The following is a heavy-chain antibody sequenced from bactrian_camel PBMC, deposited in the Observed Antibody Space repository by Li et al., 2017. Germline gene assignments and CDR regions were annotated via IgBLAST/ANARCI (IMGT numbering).Heavy chain of an antibody. CDR2: VCSDGTT. Sequence: VQLVESGGGLVQPGGSLRLSCTASGFTVNSYGMSWVRQAPRKGLEWVSRVCSDGTTYYVDSVQGRFTISRDDAKNTLYLQMHSLKPDDTAVYYCVRFGSQFATLASSAVNWGQGTQVTVS. CDR1: GFTVNSYG. CDR3: VRFGSQFATLASSAVN. D-gene: IGHD1*01. V-gene: IGHV3S10*01. J-gene: IGHJ4*01.